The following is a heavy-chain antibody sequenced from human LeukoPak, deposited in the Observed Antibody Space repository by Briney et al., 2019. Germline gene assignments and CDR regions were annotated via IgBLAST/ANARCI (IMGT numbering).Heavy chain of an antibody. J-gene: IGHJ4*02. V-gene: IGHV3-7*01. Sequence: PGGSLRLSCAASGFTFSSYWMSWVRQAPGKGLEWVANIKQDGSEKYYVDSVKGRFTISRDNAKNSLLSSLRAEDTAVYFCARNFDSVTSAFAYWGQGSQVTVPS. CDR1: GFTFSSYW. D-gene: IGHD3-16*01. CDR3: ARNFDSVTSAFAY. CDR2: IKQDGSEK.